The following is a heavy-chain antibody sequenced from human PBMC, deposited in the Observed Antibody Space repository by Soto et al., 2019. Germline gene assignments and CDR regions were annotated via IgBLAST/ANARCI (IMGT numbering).Heavy chain of an antibody. CDR1: GFTFSSYW. D-gene: IGHD3-22*01. CDR2: IKQDGREK. CDR3: ARGADYDSSGIRLNWFDP. V-gene: IGHV3-7*02. J-gene: IGHJ5*02. Sequence: AGGSLRFSCAASGFTFSSYWMSWVRQAPGKGLEWVANIKQDGREKYYVDSVKGRFTISRDNAKNSLYLQRNSLRDEDTAVYYCARGADYDSSGIRLNWFDPWGQGTLVTVSS.